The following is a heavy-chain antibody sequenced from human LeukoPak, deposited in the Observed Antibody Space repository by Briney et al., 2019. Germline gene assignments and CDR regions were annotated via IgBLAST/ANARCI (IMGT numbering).Heavy chain of an antibody. V-gene: IGHV1-18*01. CDR3: ARSTRITMIVVASNYFDY. D-gene: IGHD3-22*01. CDR1: GYTFTSYG. J-gene: IGHJ4*02. Sequence: ASVKVSCKASGYTFTSYGISWVRQAPGQGLEWMGWISAYNGNTNYAQKLQGRVTMTTETSTSTAYMELRSLRSDDTAVYYCARSTRITMIVVASNYFDYWGQGTLVTVSS. CDR2: ISAYNGNT.